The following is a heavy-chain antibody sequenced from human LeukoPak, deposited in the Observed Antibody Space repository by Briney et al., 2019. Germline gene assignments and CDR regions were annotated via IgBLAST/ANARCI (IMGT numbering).Heavy chain of an antibody. J-gene: IGHJ4*02. D-gene: IGHD6-19*01. CDR2: IYYSGST. CDR3: ARGAGGEQWLVTPRGYFDY. V-gene: IGHV4-39*07. Sequence: SETLSLTCTVSGGSISSSSYYWGWLRQPPGKGLEWIGSIYYSGSTYYHPSLKSRVTISVDTSKNQFSLKLTSVTAADTAVYYCARGAGGEQWLVTPRGYFDYWGQGTLVTVSS. CDR1: GGSISSSSYY.